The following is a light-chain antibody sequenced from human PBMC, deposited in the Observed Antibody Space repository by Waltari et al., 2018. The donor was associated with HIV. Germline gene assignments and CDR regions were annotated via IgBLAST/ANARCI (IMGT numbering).Light chain of an antibody. V-gene: IGLV2-23*02. CDR3: CSYASTTDTYVV. CDR2: EVS. Sequence: QSALTQPASVSGSPGQSITISCTGTSSDVWSYNLVSWYQQHPGKAPKLIIYEVSKWPSGVSNRFSGSKSGSTASLTISGLQPEDEADYCCCSYASTTDTYVVFGGGTKLTVL. CDR1: SSDVWSYNL. J-gene: IGLJ2*01.